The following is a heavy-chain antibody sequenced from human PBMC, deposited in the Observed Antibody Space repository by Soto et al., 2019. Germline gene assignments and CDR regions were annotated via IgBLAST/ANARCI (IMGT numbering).Heavy chain of an antibody. CDR2: ISSSSSTI. CDR3: ARDGTMCGVCPYSGYGIYV. CDR1: GFTFSSYE. Sequence: GGSLSLSCAASGFTFSSYEMSWVRPAPGEGLEWVSYISSSSSTIYYADSVKGRVTTSRHNPKNSLYMHMNSVTGENRAGYYCARDGTMCGVCPYSGYGIYVWGRGTTVTV. D-gene: IGHD2-15*01. V-gene: IGHV3-48*03. J-gene: IGHJ6*02.